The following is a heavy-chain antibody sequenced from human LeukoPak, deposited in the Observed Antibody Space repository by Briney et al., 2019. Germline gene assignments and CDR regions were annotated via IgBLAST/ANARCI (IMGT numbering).Heavy chain of an antibody. D-gene: IGHD6-13*01. CDR2: IILIFGTA. CDR1: GGTFSSYA. Sequence: GASVKVSCKASGGTFSSYAISWVRQAPGQGLEWMGGIILIFGTANYAQKFQGRVTITADESTSTAYMELSSLRSEDTAVYYCARGVAAAATGWFDPWGQGTLVTVSS. CDR3: ARGVAAAATGWFDP. J-gene: IGHJ5*02. V-gene: IGHV1-69*13.